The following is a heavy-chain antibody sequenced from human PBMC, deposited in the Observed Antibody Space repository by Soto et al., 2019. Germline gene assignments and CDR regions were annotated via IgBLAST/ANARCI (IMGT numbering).Heavy chain of an antibody. CDR2: INHSGST. CDR1: GGSFSGYY. CDR3: ARHISSSWFDP. J-gene: IGHJ5*02. D-gene: IGHD6-6*01. V-gene: IGHV4-34*01. Sequence: PSETLSLTCAVYGGSFSGYYWSWIRQPPGKGLEWIGEINHSGSTNYNPSLKSRVTISVDTSKNQFSLKLSSVTAADTAVYYCARHISSSWFDPWGQGTLVTVSS.